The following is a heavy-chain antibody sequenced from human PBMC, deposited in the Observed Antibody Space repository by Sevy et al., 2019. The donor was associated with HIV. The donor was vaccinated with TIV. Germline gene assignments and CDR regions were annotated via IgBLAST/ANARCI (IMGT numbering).Heavy chain of an antibody. CDR3: ARGYNWNINFDY. CDR2: ISPYNGKT. Sequence: ASVKVSCKASGYTFTSYGISWVRQAPGQGLEWMGWISPYNGKTNYAQKLQGRVTMTTATSTSTAYMEVRSLRSDDTAVYYCARGYNWNINFDYWGQGTLVTVSS. D-gene: IGHD1-1*01. V-gene: IGHV1-18*01. CDR1: GYTFTSYG. J-gene: IGHJ4*02.